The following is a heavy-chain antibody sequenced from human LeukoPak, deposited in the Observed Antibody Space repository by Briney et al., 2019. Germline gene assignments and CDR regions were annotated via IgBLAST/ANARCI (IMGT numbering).Heavy chain of an antibody. Sequence: ASVKVSCKASGYTFTSYDVNWVRQATGQGLEWMGWMNPISGDTGYALKFQGRVTMSRNTSISAAYMELGSLRSEDTAVYYCARVPRRGERFDPWGQGTLVTVSS. CDR3: ARVPRRGERFDP. J-gene: IGHJ5*02. CDR2: MNPISGDT. V-gene: IGHV1-8*01. D-gene: IGHD3-10*01. CDR1: GYTFTSYD.